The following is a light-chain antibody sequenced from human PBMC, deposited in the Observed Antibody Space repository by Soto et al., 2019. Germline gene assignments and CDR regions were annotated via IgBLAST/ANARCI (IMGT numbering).Light chain of an antibody. J-gene: IGKJ3*01. CDR3: HECYTASFA. CDR2: AAS. V-gene: IGKV1-39*01. CDR1: QSISNY. Sequence: DIQMTQSPSSLSASVGDRVTITCRASQSISNYVNWYQQKPGKAPKLLIYAASSLQSGVPSRVSGSGSGTDFTLTISCLATEDFETYSGHECYTASFAFGPRTNVDI.